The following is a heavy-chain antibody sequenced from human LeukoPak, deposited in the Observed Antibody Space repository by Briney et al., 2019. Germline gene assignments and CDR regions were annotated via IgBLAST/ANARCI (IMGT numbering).Heavy chain of an antibody. CDR2: ISYDGSNK. V-gene: IGHV3-30-3*01. Sequence: GGSLRLPCAASGFTFSSYAMHWVRQAPGKGLEWVAVISYDGSNKYYADSVKGRFTISRDNSKNTLYLQMNSLRAEDTAVYYCARDSYSDPWGQGTLVTVSS. D-gene: IGHD4-11*01. CDR3: ARDSYSDP. J-gene: IGHJ5*02. CDR1: GFTFSSYA.